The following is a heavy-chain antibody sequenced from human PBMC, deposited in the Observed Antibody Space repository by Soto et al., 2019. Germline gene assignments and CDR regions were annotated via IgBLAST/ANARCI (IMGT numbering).Heavy chain of an antibody. V-gene: IGHV4-39*01. Sequence: PSETLSLTCTVSGGSISDISYCWGWLRQPPGKGLQWIGCMFYSGATYYNPSPKNRVTLSVDTYNNEFSLKLVSVTAPDTAVYYCARHKSGSDWLDPWGQGTLVTVSS. D-gene: IGHD2-15*01. CDR1: GGSISDISYC. CDR3: ARHKSGSDWLDP. J-gene: IGHJ5*02. CDR2: MFYSGAT.